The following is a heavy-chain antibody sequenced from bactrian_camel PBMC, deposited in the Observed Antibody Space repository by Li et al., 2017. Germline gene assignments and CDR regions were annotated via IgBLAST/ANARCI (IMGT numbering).Heavy chain of an antibody. CDR3: AAHEAGGTWYRLGPLRTQFGY. CDR2: IYRSGSTA. V-gene: IGHV3-3*01. CDR1: GNMRSSHY. J-gene: IGHJ6*01. Sequence: VQLVESGGGSVQAGGSLRLSCTSSGNMRSSHYMGWFRQAPGREREGVAAIYRSGSTAYYADIAKGRFTISQDNARNTVYLQMTSLKPEDTAMYYCAAHEAGGTWYRLGPLRTQFGYWGQGTQVTVS. D-gene: IGHD6*01.